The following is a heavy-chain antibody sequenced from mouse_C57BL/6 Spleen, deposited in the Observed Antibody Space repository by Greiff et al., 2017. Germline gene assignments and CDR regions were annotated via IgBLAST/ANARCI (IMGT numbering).Heavy chain of an antibody. Sequence: QVQLKQSGAELMKPGASVKLSCKATGYTFTGYWIEWVKQRPGHGLEWIGEILPGSGSTNYNDKFKGKATFTADTSSNTAYMQLSSLTTEDSAIYYCAKDGLRRGAMDYWGQGTSVTVSS. CDR1: GYTFTGYW. D-gene: IGHD2-4*01. CDR3: AKDGLRRGAMDY. J-gene: IGHJ4*01. CDR2: ILPGSGST. V-gene: IGHV1-9*01.